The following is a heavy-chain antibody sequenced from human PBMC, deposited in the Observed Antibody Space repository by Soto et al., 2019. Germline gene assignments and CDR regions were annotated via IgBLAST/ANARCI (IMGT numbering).Heavy chain of an antibody. V-gene: IGHV2-5*02. CDR3: AHGLNARGAGSDAFDV. Sequence: SGPTLVNPTQTLTLTCTFSGFSLSTSGVYVGWIRQPPGKALEWLAVVFWDDGKHYRPSLKSRLTIIKDTSKTQVFLIMTNVDPVDTATYYCAHGLNARGAGSDAFDVWGQGTMVTVSS. CDR2: VFWDDGK. J-gene: IGHJ3*01. D-gene: IGHD4-17*01. CDR1: GFSLSTSGVY.